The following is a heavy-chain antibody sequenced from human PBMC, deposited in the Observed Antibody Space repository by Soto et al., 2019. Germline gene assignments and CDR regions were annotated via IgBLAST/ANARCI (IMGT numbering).Heavy chain of an antibody. V-gene: IGHV3-23*01. CDR1: GFSFSSYA. Sequence: GGSLRLSCAASGFSFSSYAMSWVRQAPGKGLEWVSVISGSDGSTYYADSVKGRFTISRDNSKNTLYLQMNSLRAEDTAVYYCAKDRERDAWYEDYWGQGTLVTVSS. CDR2: ISGSDGST. J-gene: IGHJ4*02. D-gene: IGHD6-13*01. CDR3: AKDRERDAWYEDY.